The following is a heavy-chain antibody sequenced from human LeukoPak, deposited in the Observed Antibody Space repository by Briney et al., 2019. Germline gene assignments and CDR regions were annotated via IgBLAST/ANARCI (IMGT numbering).Heavy chain of an antibody. CDR2: IYHSGST. CDR3: ASGVEREQWLV. CDR1: GYSISSGYY. J-gene: IGHJ4*02. Sequence: SETLSLTCTVSGYSISSGYYWGWIRQPPGKGLEWIGSIYHSGSTYYNPSLKSRVTISVDTSKNQFSLKLSSVTAADTAVYYCASGVEREQWLVWGQGTLVTVSS. D-gene: IGHD6-19*01. V-gene: IGHV4-38-2*02.